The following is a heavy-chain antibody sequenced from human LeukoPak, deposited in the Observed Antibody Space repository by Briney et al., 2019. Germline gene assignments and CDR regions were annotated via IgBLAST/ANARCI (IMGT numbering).Heavy chain of an antibody. CDR2: ISSSTKTI. Sequence: PGGSLRLSCTASGFPFSTYSMNWVRQAPGKGLEWISYISSSTKTIYYADSVRGRFTISRDNGKTSLFLQMTSLRDEDTAVYYCARDRYGDSVALDFWYFDLWGRGTLVTVSS. V-gene: IGHV3-48*02. CDR1: GFPFSTYS. D-gene: IGHD4-17*01. J-gene: IGHJ2*01. CDR3: ARDRYGDSVALDFWYFDL.